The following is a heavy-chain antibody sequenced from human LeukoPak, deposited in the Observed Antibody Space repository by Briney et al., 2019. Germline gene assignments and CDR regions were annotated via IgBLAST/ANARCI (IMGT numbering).Heavy chain of an antibody. CDR3: ARDLEGATYYDILTGPPARNY. D-gene: IGHD3-9*01. CDR2: ISSSRSYI. V-gene: IGHV3-21*01. J-gene: IGHJ4*02. Sequence: GGSLRISCAASGFTFTTYWMNWVRQAPGEGLEWVSSISSSRSYIYYADSVKGRFTISRDNAKNSLYLQMNSLRAEDTAVYYCARDLEGATYYDILTGPPARNYWGQGTLVTVSS. CDR1: GFTFTTYW.